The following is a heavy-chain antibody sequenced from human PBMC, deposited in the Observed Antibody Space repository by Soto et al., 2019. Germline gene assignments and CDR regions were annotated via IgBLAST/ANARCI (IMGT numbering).Heavy chain of an antibody. J-gene: IGHJ4*02. Sequence: QITLKESGPPLVKPTQTLTLTCTFSGFSLSTTRVGVGWIRQPPGEALEWLALRYWDDDKLYSPSLKRRLTITKDTSNNQVVLTLTNMDPVDTATYSCAHSKTSGRRYYFAYWGQGTLVTVSS. CDR1: GFSLSTTRVG. V-gene: IGHV2-5*02. CDR2: RYWDDDK. CDR3: AHSKTSGRRYYFAY.